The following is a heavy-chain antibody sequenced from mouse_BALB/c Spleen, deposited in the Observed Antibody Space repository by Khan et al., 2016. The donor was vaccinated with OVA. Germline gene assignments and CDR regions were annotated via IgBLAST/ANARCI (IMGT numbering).Heavy chain of an antibody. J-gene: IGHJ2*01. CDR2: INPSTGYT. V-gene: IGHV1-7*01. CDR3: ARRGLRWDFDY. Sequence: QVQLKPSGAELAKPGASVKMSCKASGYTFINYWILWVKQRPGQGLEWIGYINPSTGYTEYNQNFKDKATLTADKSSSTAYMQLSSLTSEDSAVYYCARRGLRWDFDYWGQGTTLTVSS. D-gene: IGHD1-1*01. CDR1: GYTFINYW.